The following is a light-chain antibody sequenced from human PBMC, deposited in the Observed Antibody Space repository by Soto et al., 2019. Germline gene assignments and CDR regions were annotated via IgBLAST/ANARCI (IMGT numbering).Light chain of an antibody. CDR2: DVN. Sequence: QSALTQPASVSGSPGQSITISCTGTSSDVGGYIYVSWYQQHPGKAPKLMVFDVNNRPSGVSNRFSGSKSGNTASLTISHLQAEDDADYYCVSYTASASYVFGTGTQVTVL. CDR3: VSYTASASYV. V-gene: IGLV2-14*01. CDR1: SSDVGGYIY. J-gene: IGLJ1*01.